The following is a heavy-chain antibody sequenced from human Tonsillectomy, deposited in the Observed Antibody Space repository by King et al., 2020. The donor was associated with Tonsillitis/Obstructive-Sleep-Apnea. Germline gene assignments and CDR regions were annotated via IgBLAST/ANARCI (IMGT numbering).Heavy chain of an antibody. V-gene: IGHV1-69*01. D-gene: IGHD2-2*01. CDR1: GGTFSSYA. J-gene: IGHJ4*02. CDR2: IIPIFGTA. CDR3: ARTPVVPAAIDY. Sequence: VQLVESGDEVKKPGSSVKVSCKASGGTFSSYAISWVRQAPGQGLEWLGGIIPIFGTANYAQKFQGRVTITADESTSTAYMELSSLRSEDTAVYYCARTPVVPAAIDYWGQGTLVTVSS.